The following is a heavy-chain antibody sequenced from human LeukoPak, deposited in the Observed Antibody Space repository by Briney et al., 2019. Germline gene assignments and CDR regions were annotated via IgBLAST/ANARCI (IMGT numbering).Heavy chain of an antibody. J-gene: IGHJ6*02. CDR1: GFTFSSYG. D-gene: IGHD2-2*02. V-gene: IGHV3-30*18. Sequence: GGSLRLSCAASGFTFSSYGMHWVRQAPGKGLEWVAVTSYDGSNKYYADSVKGRFTISRDNSKNTLYLQMNSLRAEDTAVYYCAKDHTPRGYYYYGMDVWGQGTTVTVSS. CDR3: AKDHTPRGYYYYGMDV. CDR2: TSYDGSNK.